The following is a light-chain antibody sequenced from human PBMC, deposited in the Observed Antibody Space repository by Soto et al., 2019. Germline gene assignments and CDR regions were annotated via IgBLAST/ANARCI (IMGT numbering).Light chain of an antibody. CDR2: DNT. CDR3: QSYDSSLSGVL. V-gene: IGLV1-40*01. CDR1: SSNIGAGYD. J-gene: IGLJ2*01. Sequence: QSVLTQPPSVSGAPGQRVTISCTGSSSNIGAGYDVHWYQQLPGTAPKLLIYDNTNRPSGVPDRFSGSKSGTSASLAITGLQAEDEADYYCQSYDSSLSGVLFGEGTKVTVL.